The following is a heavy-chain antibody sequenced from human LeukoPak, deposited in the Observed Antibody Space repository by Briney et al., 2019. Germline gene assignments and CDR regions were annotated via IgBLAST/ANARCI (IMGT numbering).Heavy chain of an antibody. V-gene: IGHV3-30*02. CDR1: GFTFTNYG. CDR2: IASDGNYR. J-gene: IGHJ4*02. D-gene: IGHD1-1*01. Sequence: PGGSLRLSCAASGFTFTNYGMHCVRQAPGKGLEWVAYIASDGNYRDYVDSVRGRFTVSRDNSKNTLYLQMDSLRAEDTAVYYCANLPYNWNEYFDDYWGQGTLVTVSS. CDR3: ANLPYNWNEYFDDY.